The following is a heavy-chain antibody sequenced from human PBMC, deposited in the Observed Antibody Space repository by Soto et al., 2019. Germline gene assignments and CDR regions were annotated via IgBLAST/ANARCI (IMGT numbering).Heavy chain of an antibody. CDR1: GFTFSSYG. Sequence: GGSLRLSCAASGFTFSSYGMHWVRQAPGKGLEWVAVISYDGSNKYYADSVKGRFTISRDNSKNTLYLQMNRLRAEDTAVYYCAKDKQTDLKAYNWFDPWGQGTLVTVSS. V-gene: IGHV3-30*18. CDR3: AKDKQTDLKAYNWFDP. D-gene: IGHD3-3*01. CDR2: ISYDGSNK. J-gene: IGHJ5*02.